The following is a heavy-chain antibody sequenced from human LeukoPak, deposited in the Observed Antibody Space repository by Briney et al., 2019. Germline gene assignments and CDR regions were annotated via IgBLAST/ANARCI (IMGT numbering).Heavy chain of an antibody. V-gene: IGHV3-11*04. D-gene: IGHD6-6*01. Sequence: GGSLRLSCAASGFTFSDYYMSWIRQAPGKGLEWVSYISSSGSTIYYADSVKGRFTISRDNAKNSLYLQMNSLRAEDTAVYYCAREVYSSSSIGYYYYYMDVWGKGTTVTVSS. CDR2: ISSSGSTI. CDR3: AREVYSSSSIGYYYYYMDV. CDR1: GFTFSDYY. J-gene: IGHJ6*03.